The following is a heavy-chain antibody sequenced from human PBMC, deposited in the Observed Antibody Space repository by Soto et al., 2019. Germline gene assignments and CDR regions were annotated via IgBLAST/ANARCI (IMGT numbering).Heavy chain of an antibody. CDR3: AKDLAGKGNYYYYYGMDV. Sequence: GGSLRLSCAASGFTFDDYAMHWVRQAPGKGLEWVSGISWNSGSIGYADSVKGRFTISRDNAKNSLYLQMNSLRADDTAFYYCAKDLAGKGNYYYYYGMDVWGQGTTVTVSS. CDR1: GFTFDDYA. V-gene: IGHV3-9*01. D-gene: IGHD6-19*01. CDR2: ISWNSGSI. J-gene: IGHJ6*02.